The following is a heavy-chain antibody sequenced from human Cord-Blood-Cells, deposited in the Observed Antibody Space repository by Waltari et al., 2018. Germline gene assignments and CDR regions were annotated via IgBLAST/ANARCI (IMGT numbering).Heavy chain of an antibody. V-gene: IGHV4-30-2*01. J-gene: IGHJ6*02. CDR1: GGPISSGGYS. D-gene: IGHD3-3*01. CDR3: ARLANYDFWSPPRMDV. CDR2: IYHSEST. Sequence: QLQLQESGSGLVKPSQTLSLTCAVSGGPISSGGYSWTWIRQPPGKGLEWLGHIYHSESTYYHPSLKSRVTISVDSSKNQFSLKLSSGTAADTAVYYCARLANYDFWSPPRMDVWGQGTTVTVSS.